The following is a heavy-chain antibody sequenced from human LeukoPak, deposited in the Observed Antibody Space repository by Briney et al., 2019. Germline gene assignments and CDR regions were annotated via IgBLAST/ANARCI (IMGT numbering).Heavy chain of an antibody. D-gene: IGHD1-26*01. V-gene: IGHV3-21*01. CDR3: ARDTVRGYYYGMDV. Sequence: NTGGSLRLSCAASGFTFSSYSMNWVRQAPGKGLEWVSSISSSSSYIYYADSVKGRFTISRDNSKNTLYLQMNSLRAEDTAVYYCARDTVRGYYYGMDVWGQGTTVTVSS. CDR2: ISSSSSYI. CDR1: GFTFSSYS. J-gene: IGHJ6*02.